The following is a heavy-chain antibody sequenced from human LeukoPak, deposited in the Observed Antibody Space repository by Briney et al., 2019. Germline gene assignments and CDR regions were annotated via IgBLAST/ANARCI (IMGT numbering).Heavy chain of an antibody. CDR2: IIPIFGTA. J-gene: IGHJ3*02. D-gene: IGHD3-16*02. CDR1: GGTFSSYA. CDR3: ARSIMITFGGVIGAFDI. Sequence: GSSVKVSCKATGGTFSSYAISWVRQAPGQGLEWMGGIIPIFGTANYAQKFQGRVTITADKSTSTAYMELSSLRSDDTAVYYCARSIMITFGGVIGAFDIWGQGTMVTVSS. V-gene: IGHV1-69*06.